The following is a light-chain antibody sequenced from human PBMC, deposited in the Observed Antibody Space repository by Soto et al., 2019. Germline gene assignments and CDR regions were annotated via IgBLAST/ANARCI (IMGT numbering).Light chain of an antibody. CDR2: EVS. CDR3: CSYVGSNIWV. CDR1: RSDVGDYNS. V-gene: IGLV2-8*01. Sequence: QPVLTQPPSASGSPGRSVTISCSGTRSDVGDYNSVSWYQQHPGKAPKLMIYEVSKRPPGVPDRFSGSKSGNAASLTVSGLQAEDEADYYCCSYVGSNIWVFGGGTKVTVL. J-gene: IGLJ3*02.